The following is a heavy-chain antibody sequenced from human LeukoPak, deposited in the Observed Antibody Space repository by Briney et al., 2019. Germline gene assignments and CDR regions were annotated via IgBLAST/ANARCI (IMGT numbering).Heavy chain of an antibody. CDR2: IYYSGST. CDR1: GGSISSYY. CDR3: ARGDGDYVGYYFDY. J-gene: IGHJ4*02. Sequence: SETLSLTCTVSGGSISSYYWSWLRQPPGKGLEWIGYIYYSGSTNYNPSLKSRVTISVDTSKNQFSLKLSSVTAADTAVYYCARGDGDYVGYYFDYWGQGTLVTVSS. V-gene: IGHV4-59*08. D-gene: IGHD4-17*01.